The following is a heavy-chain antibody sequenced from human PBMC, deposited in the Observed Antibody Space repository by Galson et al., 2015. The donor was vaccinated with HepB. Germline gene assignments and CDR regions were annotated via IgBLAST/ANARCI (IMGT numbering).Heavy chain of an antibody. CDR3: AKELRAVAGRGREAFDY. CDR2: ISWNSGSI. Sequence: SLRLSCAASGFTFDDYAMHWVRQAPGKGLEWVSGISWNSGSIGYADSVKGRFTISRDNAKNSLYLQMNSLRAEDTALYYCAKELRAVAGRGREAFDYWGQGTLVTVSS. J-gene: IGHJ4*02. CDR1: GFTFDDYA. D-gene: IGHD6-19*01. V-gene: IGHV3-9*01.